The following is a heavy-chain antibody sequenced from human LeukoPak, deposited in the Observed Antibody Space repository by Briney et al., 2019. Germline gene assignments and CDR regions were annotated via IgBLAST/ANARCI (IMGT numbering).Heavy chain of an antibody. J-gene: IGHJ4*02. V-gene: IGHV3-23*01. CDR2: ISGSGGST. CDR1: GFTFSSYA. Sequence: PGGSLRLSCAASGFTFSSYAMSWVRQAPGKGLEWVSAISGSGGSTYYADSVKGRFTISRDNSKNTLYLQMNSLRAEDTAVYYCARDGSYYGFHRDWGQGTLVTVSS. D-gene: IGHD1-26*01. CDR3: ARDGSYYGFHRD.